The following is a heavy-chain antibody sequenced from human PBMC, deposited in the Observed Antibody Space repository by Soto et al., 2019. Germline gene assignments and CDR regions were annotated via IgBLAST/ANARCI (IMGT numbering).Heavy chain of an antibody. CDR3: ARDLSPPPRITMVRGVIINGPWFDP. V-gene: IGHV1-2*02. CDR2: INPNSGGT. J-gene: IGHJ5*02. CDR1: GYTFTGYY. D-gene: IGHD3-10*01. Sequence: ASVKVSCKASGYTFTGYYMHWVRQAPGQGLEWMGWINPNSGGTNYAQKFQGRVTMTRDTSISTAYMELSRLRSDDTAVYYCARDLSPPPRITMVRGVIINGPWFDPWGQGTLVTVS.